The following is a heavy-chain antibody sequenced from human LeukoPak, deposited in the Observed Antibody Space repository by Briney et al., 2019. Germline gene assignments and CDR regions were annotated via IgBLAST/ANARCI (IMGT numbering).Heavy chain of an antibody. D-gene: IGHD3-3*01. J-gene: IGHJ4*02. CDR2: LSAGGSST. Sequence: GGSLRLSCAASGFTFSVYAMSWVRQAPGKGLEWVSGLSAGGSSTYFADSVKGRFTISRDNSKNTLYVQMNNLRAEDTAVYYCARVDPKAPGDFSWGRGTLVTVSS. V-gene: IGHV3-23*01. CDR3: ARVDPKAPGDFS. CDR1: GFTFSVYA.